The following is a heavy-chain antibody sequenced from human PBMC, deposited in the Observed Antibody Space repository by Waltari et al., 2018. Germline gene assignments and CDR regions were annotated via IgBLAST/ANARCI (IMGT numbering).Heavy chain of an antibody. Sequence: QVQLQESGPGLVKPSETLSLTCTVSGGSISSYYWSWIRQPPGKGLEWIGYIYYSGRTNYNPSLKSRVTISVDTSKNQFSLKLSSVTAADTAVYYCARLRAVAGTFDPWGQGTLVTVSS. CDR2: IYYSGRT. CDR3: ARLRAVAGTFDP. V-gene: IGHV4-59*01. CDR1: GGSISSYY. D-gene: IGHD6-19*01. J-gene: IGHJ5*02.